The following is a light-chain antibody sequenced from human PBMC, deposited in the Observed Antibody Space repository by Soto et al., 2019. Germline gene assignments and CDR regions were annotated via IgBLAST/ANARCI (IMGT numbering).Light chain of an antibody. V-gene: IGLV1-40*01. CDR2: GNS. CDR1: XXXXXAGYD. J-gene: IGLJ3*02. Sequence: QSVLTQPPSVSGAPGXRVTXXXXXXXXXXXAGYDVHWYQQLPGTAPKLLIYGNSNRPSGVPDRFSGSKSGTSASLAITGLQAEDEADYYCQSYDSSLSGPWVFGGGTKLTVL. CDR3: QSYDSSLSGPWV.